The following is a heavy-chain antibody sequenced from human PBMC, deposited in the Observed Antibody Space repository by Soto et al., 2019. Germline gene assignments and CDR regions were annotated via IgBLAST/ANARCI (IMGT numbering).Heavy chain of an antibody. CDR3: AHRPSTSGTFDS. CDR2: IYLNDDK. CDR1: GIALSRGGAG. D-gene: IGHD2-2*01. V-gene: IGHV2-5*01. J-gene: IGHJ4*02. Sequence: KSGPTLVNPTQTLTLTCTFSGIALSRGGAGVAWIRQPPGKALEWLALIYLNDDKRFSPSLQTRLTITKDASKNQVVLTMTSMDPVDTATYFCAHRPSTSGTFDSWGQGILVTVSS.